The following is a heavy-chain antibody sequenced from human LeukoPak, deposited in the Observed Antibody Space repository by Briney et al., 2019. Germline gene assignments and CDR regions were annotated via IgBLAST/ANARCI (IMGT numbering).Heavy chain of an antibody. V-gene: IGHV3-43*02. CDR1: RLPIADFA. Sequence: GGSLRLSCVASRLPIADFAMHWVCQAPGKGLEWVSLISGDGVSTFYADSVKGRFSISRDNSKNSLSLEMNSLRTEDTAVYYCARVSGKFDYWGQGTLVAVSS. CDR3: ARVSGKFDY. J-gene: IGHJ4*02. CDR2: ISGDGVST.